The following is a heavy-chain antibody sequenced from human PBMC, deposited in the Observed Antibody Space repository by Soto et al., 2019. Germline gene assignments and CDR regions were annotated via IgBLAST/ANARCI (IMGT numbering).Heavy chain of an antibody. CDR1: GGSISSYY. D-gene: IGHD3-16*01. CDR3: ARLWGWFVDY. J-gene: IGHJ4*02. CDR2: IYYSGST. Sequence: QVQLQESGPGLVKPSETLSLTCTVSGGSISSYYWSWIRQPPGKGLEWIGYIYYSGSTNYNPSLKIRGTISVDTSKDQFSRKLSSVTAADTAVYYCARLWGWFVDYWGQGTLVTVSS. V-gene: IGHV4-59*08.